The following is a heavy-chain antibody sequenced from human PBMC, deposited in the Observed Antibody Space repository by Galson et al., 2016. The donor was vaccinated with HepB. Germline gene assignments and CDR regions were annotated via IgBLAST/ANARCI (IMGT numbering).Heavy chain of an antibody. D-gene: IGHD3-3*01. CDR1: GYTFIGHW. Sequence: SVKVSCKASGYTFIGHWMHWVRQAPGQGLEWMGIINPRTGATGYAQNFQGRITLTSDTSANTVYMEMSSLRSEDTAVYYCARDHSFSDSAWWFDPWGQGTLLIFSS. J-gene: IGHJ5*02. CDR2: INPRTGAT. V-gene: IGHV1-46*01. CDR3: ARDHSFSDSAWWFDP.